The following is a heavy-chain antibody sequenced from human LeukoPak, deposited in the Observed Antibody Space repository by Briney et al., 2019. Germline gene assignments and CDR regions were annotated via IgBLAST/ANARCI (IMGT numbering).Heavy chain of an antibody. V-gene: IGHV3-21*01. J-gene: IGHJ6*03. CDR1: GFTFSSYS. CDR3: ARYYSGYFYYMDV. D-gene: IGHD3-10*01. CDR2: ISSSSSYI. Sequence: GGSLRLSCAASGFTFSSYSMNWVRQAPGKGLEWVSSISSSSSYIYYADSVKGRFTLSRDNAKNSLYLQMNSLRAEDTAVYYCARYYSGYFYYMDVWGKGTTVTVSS.